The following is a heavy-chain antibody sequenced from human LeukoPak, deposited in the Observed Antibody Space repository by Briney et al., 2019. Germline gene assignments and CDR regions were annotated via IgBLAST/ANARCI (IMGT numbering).Heavy chain of an antibody. V-gene: IGHV3-53*01. Sequence: GGSLRHSCAASGLTVSSNYTSWVRQAPGKGLEWVSVIYSGGNTYYADSVKGRFTISRDNSKNTLYLQMNSLRAEDTAVYYCARDRHYDYWGQGTLVTVSS. J-gene: IGHJ4*02. CDR1: GLTVSSNY. CDR2: IYSGGNT. CDR3: ARDRHYDY.